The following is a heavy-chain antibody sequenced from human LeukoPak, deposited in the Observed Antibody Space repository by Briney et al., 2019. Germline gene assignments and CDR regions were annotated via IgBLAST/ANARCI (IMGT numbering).Heavy chain of an antibody. V-gene: IGHV3-48*03. CDR3: ATGEAAAGFS. J-gene: IGHJ5*02. Sequence: PGGSLRPSCAASGFTFSSYEMNWVRQAPGKGLEWVSYISSSGSTIYYADSVKGRFTISRDNAKNSLYLQMNSLRAEDTAVYYCATGEAAAGFSWGQGTLVTVSS. D-gene: IGHD6-13*01. CDR1: GFTFSSYE. CDR2: ISSSGSTI.